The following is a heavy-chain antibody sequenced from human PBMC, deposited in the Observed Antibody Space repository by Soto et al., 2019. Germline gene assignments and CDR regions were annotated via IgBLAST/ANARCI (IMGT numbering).Heavy chain of an antibody. J-gene: IGHJ5*02. CDR1: GYTFTSYD. CDR3: ARGIKSGAYSRWFDP. D-gene: IGHD4-17*01. Sequence: QVQLVQSGAEVKKPGASVKVSCKASGYTFTSYDINWVRQATGQGLEYLGWMNPNSGNTAYVQKFQGRVTMTWDASITTAYMDLSGLRSVDTAVYFCARGIKSGAYSRWFDPWGQGTLVTVSS. V-gene: IGHV1-8*01. CDR2: MNPNSGNT.